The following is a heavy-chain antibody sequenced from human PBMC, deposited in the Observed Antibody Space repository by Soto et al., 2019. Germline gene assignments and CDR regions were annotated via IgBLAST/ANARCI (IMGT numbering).Heavy chain of an antibody. D-gene: IGHD6-13*01. CDR2: IYHSGST. CDR1: GGSISSSNW. Sequence: SETLSLTCAVSGGSISSSNWWSWVRQPPGKGLEWIGEIYHSGSTNYNPSLKSRVTISVDKSKNQFSLKLSSVTAADTAVYYCARLYISAAGTSIYFDYWGQGTLVTVSS. CDR3: ARLYISAAGTSIYFDY. J-gene: IGHJ4*02. V-gene: IGHV4-4*02.